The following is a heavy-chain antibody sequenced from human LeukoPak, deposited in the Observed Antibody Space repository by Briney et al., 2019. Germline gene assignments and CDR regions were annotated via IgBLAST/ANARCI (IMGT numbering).Heavy chain of an antibody. CDR2: IYSGGST. V-gene: IGHV3-66*01. CDR1: GFTVSSNY. D-gene: IGHD5-18*01. J-gene: IGHJ6*02. Sequence: GGSLRLSCAASGFTVSSNYMSWVRQAPGKGLEWVSVIYSGGSTYYADSVKGRCTISRDNSKNTLYLQMNSLRAEDTAVYYCARNTLHCVDTACYYYYYGMDVWGQGTTVTVSS. CDR3: ARNTLHCVDTACYYYYYGMDV.